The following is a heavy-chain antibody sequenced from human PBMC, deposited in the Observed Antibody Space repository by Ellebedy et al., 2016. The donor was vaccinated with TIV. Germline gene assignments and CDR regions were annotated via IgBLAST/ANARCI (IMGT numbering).Heavy chain of an antibody. Sequence: GESLKISCAASGFTFSSYAMSWVRQAPGKGLEWVSAISGSGGSTYYADSVKGRFTISRDNSKNTLYLQMNSLRAEDTAVYYCARDGGWDNLGYFDYWGQGTLVTVSS. J-gene: IGHJ4*02. D-gene: IGHD6-19*01. CDR3: ARDGGWDNLGYFDY. CDR2: ISGSGGST. CDR1: GFTFSSYA. V-gene: IGHV3-23*01.